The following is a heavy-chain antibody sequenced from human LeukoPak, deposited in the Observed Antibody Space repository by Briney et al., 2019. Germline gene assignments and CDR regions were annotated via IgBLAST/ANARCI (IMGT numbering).Heavy chain of an antibody. J-gene: IGHJ4*02. D-gene: IGHD4-23*01. CDR2: IIPIFGTA. V-gene: IGHV1-69*13. Sequence: SVKVSCKASGGTFSSYAISWVRQAPGQGLEWMGGIIPIFGTANYAQKFQGRVTITADESTSTAYMGLSSLRSEDTAVYYCARAEDYGGADAFDYWGQGTLVTVSS. CDR3: ARAEDYGGADAFDY. CDR1: GGTFSSYA.